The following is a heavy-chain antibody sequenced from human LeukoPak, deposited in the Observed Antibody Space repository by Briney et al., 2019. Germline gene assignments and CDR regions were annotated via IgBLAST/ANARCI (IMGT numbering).Heavy chain of an antibody. V-gene: IGHV3-66*01. D-gene: IGHD3-16*02. J-gene: IGHJ4*02. CDR1: GFTVSNNY. Sequence: GGSLRLSCAASGFTVSNNYMTWVRQAPGEGLEWVSVIHIGGSTYYADSLRGRFTISRDNSKNTVYLQMNSLRVEDTAIYYCSGGGITFGGVLAFWGQGTLVTVSS. CDR3: SGGGITFGGVLAF. CDR2: IHIGGST.